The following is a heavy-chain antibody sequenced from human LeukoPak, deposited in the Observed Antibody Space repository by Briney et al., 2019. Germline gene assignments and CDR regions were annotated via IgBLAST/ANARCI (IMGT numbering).Heavy chain of an antibody. CDR2: ISGSGGST. J-gene: IGHJ4*02. V-gene: IGHV3-23*01. CDR3: AKDLTPGYSYGYYFDY. Sequence: PGGSLRLSCAASGFTFSSYAMSWVRQAPGKGLEWVSAISGSGGSTYYADSVKGQFTISRDNSKNTLYLQMNSLRAEDTAVYYCAKDLTPGYSYGYYFDYWGQGTLVTVSS. D-gene: IGHD5-18*01. CDR1: GFTFSSYA.